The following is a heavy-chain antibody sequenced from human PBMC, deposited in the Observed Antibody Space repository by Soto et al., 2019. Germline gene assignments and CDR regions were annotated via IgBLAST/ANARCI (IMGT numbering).Heavy chain of an antibody. D-gene: IGHD3-22*01. J-gene: IGHJ4*02. CDR1: GFTFSSYG. Sequence: GGSLRLSCAASGFTFSSYGMHWVRQAPGKGLEWVAVISYDGSNKYYADSVKGRFTISRDNSKNTLYLQMNSLRAEDTAVYYCAKDQLPYYYDSSGPYDYWGQGTLVTVSS. V-gene: IGHV3-30*18. CDR3: AKDQLPYYYDSSGPYDY. CDR2: ISYDGSNK.